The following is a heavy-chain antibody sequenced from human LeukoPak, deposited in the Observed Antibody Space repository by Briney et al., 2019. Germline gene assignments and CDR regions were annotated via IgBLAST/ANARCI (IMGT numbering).Heavy chain of an antibody. D-gene: IGHD3-10*01. CDR2: INPNSSGT. Sequence: ASVKVSCKASGYAFPGYYMHWVRQAPGQGLEWMGWINPNSSGTNYAQKFQGRVTMTRDTSLNTAYMELSMVRSDDTAVYYCARDREYTNEFDYWGQGTLVTVSS. CDR3: ARDREYTNEFDY. V-gene: IGHV1-2*02. CDR1: GYAFPGYY. J-gene: IGHJ4*02.